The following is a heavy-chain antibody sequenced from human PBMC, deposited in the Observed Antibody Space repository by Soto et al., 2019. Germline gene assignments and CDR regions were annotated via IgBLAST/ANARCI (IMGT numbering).Heavy chain of an antibody. V-gene: IGHV5-51*01. J-gene: IGHJ6*02. Sequence: ESLKISCKGSGYSFTSYWIGWVRQMPVKGLEWMGIIYPGDSDTRYSPSFQGQVTISADKSISTAYLQWSSLKASDTAMYYCARRDMLRYFDWPTPMDVWGQGTTVTVSS. CDR2: IYPGDSDT. CDR3: ARRDMLRYFDWPTPMDV. CDR1: GYSFTSYW. D-gene: IGHD3-9*01.